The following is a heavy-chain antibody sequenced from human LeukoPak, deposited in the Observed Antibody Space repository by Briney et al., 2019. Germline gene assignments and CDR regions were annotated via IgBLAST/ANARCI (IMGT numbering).Heavy chain of an antibody. D-gene: IGHD6-13*01. CDR2: IYSGGST. CDR1: RFTVNTYS. CDR3: ARDSLYSSTWSPRAFDF. Sequence: PGGSLRCSCAASRFTVNTYSMNWLRHAPGEGLEGVSVIYSGGSTYYADSVKGRFTISRDNSKNTLYLQMNILRAEDTAVYYCARDSLYSSTWSPRAFDFWGQGTMVTVSS. J-gene: IGHJ3*01. V-gene: IGHV3-53*01.